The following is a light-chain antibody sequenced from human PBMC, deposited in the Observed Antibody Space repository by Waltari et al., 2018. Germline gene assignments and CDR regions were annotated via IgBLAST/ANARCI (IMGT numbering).Light chain of an antibody. CDR1: SSDVGGYHY. V-gene: IGLV2-23*02. J-gene: IGLJ2*01. CDR2: DVS. Sequence: QSALTQPASVSGSPGQSITISCTGTSSDVGGYHYVSWYQQHPGKAPTLMIYDVSRRPSGVSNRFSGSKSGNTASLTISGLQAEDEADYYCCSYAGSSTLVFGGGTKLTVL. CDR3: CSYAGSSTLV.